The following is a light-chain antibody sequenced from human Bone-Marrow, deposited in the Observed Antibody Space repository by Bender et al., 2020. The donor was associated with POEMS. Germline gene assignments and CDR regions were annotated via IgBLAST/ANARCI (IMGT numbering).Light chain of an antibody. J-gene: IGLJ3*02. CDR1: SSDVGTHNL. CDR3: CSYAGSSTFWV. Sequence: QSALTQPASVSGSRGQSITISCTGTSSDVGTHNLVSWYQQHPGKAPKLLIYEVTKRPSGVSNRFSGSKSGNTASLTISGLQAEDEADYYCCSYAGSSTFWVFGGGTKLTVL. CDR2: EVT. V-gene: IGLV2-23*02.